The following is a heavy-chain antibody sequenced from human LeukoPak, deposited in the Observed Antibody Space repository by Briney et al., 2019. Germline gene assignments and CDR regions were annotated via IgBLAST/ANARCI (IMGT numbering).Heavy chain of an antibody. V-gene: IGHV3-23*01. CDR3: GRDWKLDY. Sequence: GGSLTLSCAASGFTFNTYAMSWVRQAPGKGLERVSAIGDGGDKKYADSVKGRFTISRDNSKNILYLQMSSLRAEDTAIYYCGRDWKLDYWGQGTLVTVSS. J-gene: IGHJ4*02. D-gene: IGHD1-1*01. CDR2: IGDGGDK. CDR1: GFTFNTYA.